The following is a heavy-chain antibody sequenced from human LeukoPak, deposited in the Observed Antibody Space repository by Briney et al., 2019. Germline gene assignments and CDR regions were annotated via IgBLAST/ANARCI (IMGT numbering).Heavy chain of an antibody. D-gene: IGHD1-7*01. V-gene: IGHV3-48*01. J-gene: IGHJ4*02. CDR1: GFTFSSYS. CDR2: ISSSSSTI. CDR3: ARARYNWNYGTHFDY. Sequence: GGSLRLSCAASGFTFSSYSMNWVRQAPGKGLEWVSYISSSSSTIYYADSVKGRFTISRDNAKNSLYLQMNSLRAEDTAVYYCARARYNWNYGTHFDYWGQGTLVTVSS.